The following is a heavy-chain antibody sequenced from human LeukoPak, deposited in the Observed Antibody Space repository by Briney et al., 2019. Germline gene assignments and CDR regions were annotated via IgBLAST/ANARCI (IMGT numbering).Heavy chain of an antibody. Sequence: SVKVSCKASGGTFSSYGISWVRQAPGQGLEWMGGIIPIFGTANYAQKFQGRVTITADKSTSTAYMELSSLRSEDTAVYYCARDGTSSSRYGEYFQHWGQGTLVTVSS. CDR2: IIPIFGTA. D-gene: IGHD6-13*01. J-gene: IGHJ1*01. CDR3: ARDGTSSSRYGEYFQH. V-gene: IGHV1-69*06. CDR1: GGTFSSYG.